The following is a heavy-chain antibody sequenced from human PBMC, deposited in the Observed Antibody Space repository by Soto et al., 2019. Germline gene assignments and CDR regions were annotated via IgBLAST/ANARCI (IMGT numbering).Heavy chain of an antibody. CDR2: ISYDGSNK. J-gene: IGHJ4*02. CDR1: GFTFSSYA. V-gene: IGHV3-30-3*01. CDR3: AIGAREGRGSSWYMDY. Sequence: QVQLVESGGGVVQPGRSLRLSCAASGFTFSSYAMHWVRQAPGKGLEWVAVISYDGSNKYYADSVKGRFTISRDNSKNTLFLQMNSGRAEDTAVYYCAIGAREGRGSSWYMDYWGQGTLVTVSS. D-gene: IGHD6-13*01.